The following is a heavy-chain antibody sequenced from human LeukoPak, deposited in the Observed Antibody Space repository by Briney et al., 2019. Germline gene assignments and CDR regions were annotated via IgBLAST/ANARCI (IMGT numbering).Heavy chain of an antibody. V-gene: IGHV4-39*01. J-gene: IGHJ3*02. CDR2: IYYSGST. Sequence: SETLSLTCTVSGGSISSSSYYWGWIRQPPGKGLEWIGSIYYSGSTYYNPSLKSRVTISVDTSKNQFSLKLSSVTAADTAVYYCARVGMDNLDAFDIWGQGTMVTVSS. CDR3: ARVGMDNLDAFDI. CDR1: GGSISSSSYY. D-gene: IGHD1-14*01.